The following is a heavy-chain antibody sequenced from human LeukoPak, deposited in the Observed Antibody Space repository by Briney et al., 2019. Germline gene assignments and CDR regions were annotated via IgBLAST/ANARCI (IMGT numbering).Heavy chain of an antibody. V-gene: IGHV3-23*01. J-gene: IGHJ4*02. CDR3: AKGLAGTTSFDY. D-gene: IGHD1-7*01. CDR2: ISDNGRST. CDR1: GFTFSSNA. Sequence: GGSLRLSCGASGFTFSSNAMYWVRQAPGKGLEWVSAISDNGRSTYYADSVKGRFTISRDKSKNTLYLQMNSLRAEDTAVYYCAKGLAGTTSFDYWGQGTLVTVSS.